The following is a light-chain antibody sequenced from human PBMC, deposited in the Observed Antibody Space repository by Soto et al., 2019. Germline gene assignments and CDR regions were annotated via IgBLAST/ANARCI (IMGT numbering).Light chain of an antibody. J-gene: IGKJ1*01. CDR3: QQYDHWPT. Sequence: EIVMTQSPATLSVSPGDRATLSCRASQSVGSNLAWYQHKPGQAPRLLIYAASSRATGIPARFSGSGSGTEFTLTISSLQSEDFAVYSCQQYDHWPTFGQGTKVDIK. CDR1: QSVGSN. CDR2: AAS. V-gene: IGKV3-15*01.